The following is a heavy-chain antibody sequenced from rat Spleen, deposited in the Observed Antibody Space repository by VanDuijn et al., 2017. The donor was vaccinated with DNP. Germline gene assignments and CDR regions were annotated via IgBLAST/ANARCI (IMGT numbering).Heavy chain of an antibody. D-gene: IGHD5-1*01. V-gene: IGHV5S23*01. CDR1: GFTFSNYD. Sequence: EVQLVESGGGLVQPGRSLKLSCAASGFTFSNYDMAWVRQAPTKGLEWVASISTSGGSTYYRDSVKGRFTVSRDNAKSTLYLQMDSLRSEDTATYYCARQGTGSSDWFAYWGQGTLVTVSS. CDR3: ARQGTGSSDWFAY. CDR2: ISTSGGST. J-gene: IGHJ3*01.